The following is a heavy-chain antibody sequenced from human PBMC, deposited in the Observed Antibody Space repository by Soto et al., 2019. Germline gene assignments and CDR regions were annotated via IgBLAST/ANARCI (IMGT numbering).Heavy chain of an antibody. D-gene: IGHD3-10*01. CDR1: GFTFSSYG. Sequence: SLRLSCAASGFTFSSYGMHWVRQAPGKGLEWVAVISYDGSNKYYADSVKGRFTISRDNSKNTLYLQMNSLRAEDTAVYYCAKDFRVRGVIMTRGGMDVWGQGTTVTVSS. CDR2: ISYDGSNK. V-gene: IGHV3-30*18. CDR3: AKDFRVRGVIMTRGGMDV. J-gene: IGHJ6*02.